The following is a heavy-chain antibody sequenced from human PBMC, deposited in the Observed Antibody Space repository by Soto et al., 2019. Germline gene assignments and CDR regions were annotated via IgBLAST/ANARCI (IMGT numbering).Heavy chain of an antibody. D-gene: IGHD3-16*01. CDR2: ISASNGHT. CDR3: ARHDFYY. Sequence: RASVKVSCKTSGYTFTGYGVSWVRQAPGQGPEWMGWISASNGHTDYAQVLQDRVTMTADTSTSTAYMELRSLTSDDTAVYYCARHDFYYWGQGTLVTVSS. V-gene: IGHV1-18*04. J-gene: IGHJ4*02. CDR1: GYTFTGYG.